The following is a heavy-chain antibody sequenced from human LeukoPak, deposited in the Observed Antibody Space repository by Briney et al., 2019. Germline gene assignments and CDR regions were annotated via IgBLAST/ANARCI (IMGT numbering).Heavy chain of an antibody. V-gene: IGHV1-2*02. Sequence: ASVKVSCKASGYTFTGYYMHWVRQAPGQGLEWMGWINPNSGGTNYAQKFQGRVTMTRDTSISTAYMELSRLRSDDTAVYYCASLGHSDSSSSYSDYWGQGTLVTVSS. CDR1: GYTFTGYY. CDR3: ASLGHSDSSSSYSDY. CDR2: INPNSGGT. J-gene: IGHJ4*02. D-gene: IGHD6-6*01.